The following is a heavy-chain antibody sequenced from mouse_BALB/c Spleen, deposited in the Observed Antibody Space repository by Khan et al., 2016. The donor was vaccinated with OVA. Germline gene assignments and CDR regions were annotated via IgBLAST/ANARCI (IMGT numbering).Heavy chain of an antibody. Sequence: QIQLVQSGAELARPGASVKMSCKASGYTFTSYTIHWIKKRPGQGLEWIGYINPSNGYTNYNQKFKDKATFTTDKSSTTAYLQLSSLTSDDSAVYNCVRDGAYHRNDGWFAYWGQGTLVTVSA. CDR1: GYTFTSYT. D-gene: IGHD2-14*01. J-gene: IGHJ3*01. CDR3: VRDGAYHRNDGWFAY. V-gene: IGHV1-4*01. CDR2: INPSNGYT.